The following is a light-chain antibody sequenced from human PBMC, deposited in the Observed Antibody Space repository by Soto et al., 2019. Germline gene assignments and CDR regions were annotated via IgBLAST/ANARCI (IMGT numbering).Light chain of an antibody. CDR3: QQYKGFWT. CDR1: QSISSW. CDR2: KAS. Sequence: DIQMTQSPSTLSASVGDRVTITCRASQSISSWLAWYQQKPGKAPNLLIYKASSLESGVPSRFSGSASGTEFTLTISSLQPDDFVTYYCQQYKGFWTFGQGTKVEVK. J-gene: IGKJ1*01. V-gene: IGKV1-5*03.